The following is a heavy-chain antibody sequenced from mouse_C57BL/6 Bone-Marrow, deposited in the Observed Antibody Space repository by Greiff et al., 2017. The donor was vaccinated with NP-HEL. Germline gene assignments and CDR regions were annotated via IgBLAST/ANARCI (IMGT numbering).Heavy chain of an antibody. Sequence: EVQGVESGGDLVKPGGSLKLSCAASGFTFSSYGMSWVRQTPDKRLEWVATISSGGSYTYYLDSVKGRFTISRDNAKNTLYLQMSSLKPEDTAMYYCASATDYFDYWGQGTTLTVSS. V-gene: IGHV5-6*01. D-gene: IGHD1-1*01. J-gene: IGHJ2*01. CDR2: ISSGGSYT. CDR3: ASATDYFDY. CDR1: GFTFSSYG.